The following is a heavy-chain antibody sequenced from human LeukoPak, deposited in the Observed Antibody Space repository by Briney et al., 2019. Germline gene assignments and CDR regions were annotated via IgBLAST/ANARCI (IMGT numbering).Heavy chain of an antibody. V-gene: IGHV4-4*07. J-gene: IGHJ3*02. CDR1: GGSISSYY. CDR3: ARDAGIQLWLGAFDI. D-gene: IGHD5-18*01. CDR2: IYTSGST. Sequence: PSETLPLTCTVPGGSISSYYWSWIRQPAGKGLEWIGRIYTSGSTNYNPSLKSRVTMSVDTSKNQFSLKLSSVTAADTAVYYCARDAGIQLWLGAFDIWGQGTMVTVSS.